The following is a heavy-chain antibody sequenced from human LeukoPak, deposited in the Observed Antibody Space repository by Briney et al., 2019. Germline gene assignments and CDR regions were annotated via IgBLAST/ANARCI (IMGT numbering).Heavy chain of an antibody. CDR2: IYYSGST. CDR3: PRRAGYYYGMDV. CDR1: GGSISNYY. Sequence: SETLSLTCTVSGGSISNYYWSWSRQPPGKGLEWIGYIYYSGSTTYNPSLKSRVTISVDTSKNQFSLKLDSVTDADTAVYYCPRRAGYYYGMDVWGQGTTVTVSS. V-gene: IGHV4-59*08. J-gene: IGHJ6*02.